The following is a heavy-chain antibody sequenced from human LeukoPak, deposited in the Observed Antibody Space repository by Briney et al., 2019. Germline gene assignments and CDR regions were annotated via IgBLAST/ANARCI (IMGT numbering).Heavy chain of an antibody. CDR1: GYSFTTNW. J-gene: IGHJ6*02. CDR2: IYPGDSDT. D-gene: IGHD6-13*01. CDR3: ARQVAAAGTGGLLLGYGMDV. V-gene: IGHV5-51*01. Sequence: PGESLKISCKGSGYSFTTNWIGWLRQMPGKGLEWMGIIYPGDSDTRYSPSFQGQVTISADKSINTAYLQRSSLKASDTAIYYCARQVAAAGTGGLLLGYGMDVWGQGTTVTVSS.